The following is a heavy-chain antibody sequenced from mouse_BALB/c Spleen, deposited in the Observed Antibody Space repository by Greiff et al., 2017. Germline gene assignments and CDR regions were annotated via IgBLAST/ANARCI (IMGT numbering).Heavy chain of an antibody. D-gene: IGHD2-14*01. CDR2: IYPGNVNT. Sequence: QVQLQQSGPELVKPGASVRISCKASGYTFTSYYIHWVKQRPGQGLEWIGWIYPGNVNTKYNEKFKGKATLTADKSSSTAYMQLSSLTSEDSAVYFCARSEAYYRYDWFAYWGQGTLVTVSA. CDR3: ARSEAYYRYDWFAY. V-gene: IGHV1S56*01. J-gene: IGHJ3*01. CDR1: GYTFTSYY.